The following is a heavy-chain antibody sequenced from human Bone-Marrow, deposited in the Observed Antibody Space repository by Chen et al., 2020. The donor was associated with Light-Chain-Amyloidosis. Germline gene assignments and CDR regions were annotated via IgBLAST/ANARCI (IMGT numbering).Heavy chain of an antibody. CDR2: ISSDGNNE. CDR1: GFIFISYA. V-gene: IGHV3-30*04. J-gene: IGHJ4*02. Sequence: QVHLVESGGGVVQPGRSLRLSCEASGFIFISYAMHWVRQAPGKGLQWGAVISSDGNNEYYADSVKGRFTISRDNSNSTVYLQMNSLGVEDTGLYYCARAHTGSYLSPVEYWGQGILVTVSS. D-gene: IGHD1-26*01. CDR3: ARAHTGSYLSPVEY.